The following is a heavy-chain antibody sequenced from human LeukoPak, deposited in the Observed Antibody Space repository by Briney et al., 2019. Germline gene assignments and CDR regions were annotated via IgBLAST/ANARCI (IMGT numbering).Heavy chain of an antibody. D-gene: IGHD3-9*01. CDR1: GFTFSSYG. CDR3: ARGFRNYDILTGYYVDFDY. Sequence: GGSLRLSCAASGFTFSSYGMHWVRQAPGKGLEWVAVIWYDGSNKYYADSVKGRFTISRDNSKNTLYLQMNSLRAEDTAVYYCARGFRNYDILTGYYVDFDYWGQGTLVTVSS. CDR2: IWYDGSNK. J-gene: IGHJ4*02. V-gene: IGHV3-33*01.